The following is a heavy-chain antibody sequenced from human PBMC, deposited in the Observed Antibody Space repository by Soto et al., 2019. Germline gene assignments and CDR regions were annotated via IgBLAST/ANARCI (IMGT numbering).Heavy chain of an antibody. CDR1: GGSFSGHY. D-gene: IGHD6-13*01. J-gene: IGHJ4*02. CDR2: IYTSGST. CDR3: ARDSPAGKLDY. Sequence: SETLSLICAVYGGSFSGHYWSWIRQPAGKGLEWIGRIYTSGSTNYNPSLKSRVTMSVDTSKNQFSLKLSSVTAADTAVYYCARDSPAGKLDYWGQGTLVTVSS. V-gene: IGHV4-4*07.